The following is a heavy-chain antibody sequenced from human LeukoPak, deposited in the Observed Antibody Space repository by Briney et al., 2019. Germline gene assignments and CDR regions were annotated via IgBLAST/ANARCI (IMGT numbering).Heavy chain of an antibody. J-gene: IGHJ4*02. Sequence: GGSLRLSCAASGFTFSSYSMNWVRQAPGKGLEWVSSISSSSSYIYYADSVKGRFTISRDNAKNSLYLQMNSLRAEDTAVYYCARDRQDSTLSKDYWGQGTLVTVSS. CDR2: ISSSSSYI. V-gene: IGHV3-21*01. CDR1: GFTFSSYS. CDR3: ARDRQDSTLSKDY. D-gene: IGHD2/OR15-2a*01.